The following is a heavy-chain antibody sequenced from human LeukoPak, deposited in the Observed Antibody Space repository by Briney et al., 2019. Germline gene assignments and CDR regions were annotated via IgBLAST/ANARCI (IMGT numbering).Heavy chain of an antibody. Sequence: KPSETLSLTCTVSGGSISYYYWSWIRQPAGKGLEWIGRIYTSGSTNYNPSLKSRVTMSVDTSKNQFSLKLSSVTAADTAVYYCARERVVPGYYYYYMDVWGKGTTVTVSS. CDR2: IYTSGST. V-gene: IGHV4-4*07. J-gene: IGHJ6*03. CDR3: ARERVVPGYYYYYMDV. D-gene: IGHD2-2*01. CDR1: GGSISYYY.